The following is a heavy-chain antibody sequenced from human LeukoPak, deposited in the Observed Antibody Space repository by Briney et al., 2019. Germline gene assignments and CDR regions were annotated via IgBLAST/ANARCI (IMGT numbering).Heavy chain of an antibody. CDR2: ISYDGSNK. V-gene: IGHV3-30*04. CDR3: ARDLYSIAVAGGCDY. D-gene: IGHD6-19*01. CDR1: GFTFSSYA. Sequence: PGRSLRLSCAASGFTFSSYAMHWVRQAPGEGLEWVAVISYDGSNKYYADSVKGRFTISRDNSKNTLYPQMNSLRAEDTAVYYCARDLYSIAVAGGCDYWGQGTLVTVSS. J-gene: IGHJ4*02.